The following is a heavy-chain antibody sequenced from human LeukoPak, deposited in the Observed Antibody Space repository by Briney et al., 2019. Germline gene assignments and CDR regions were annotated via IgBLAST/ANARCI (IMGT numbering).Heavy chain of an antibody. J-gene: IGHJ5*02. Sequence: GSLRLSCAASGFNLSSYVMTWVRQAPRKGLQRIGSISYSGSTYYNPSLERRVTIAVDTSKNQLSLKLSSVTAADTAVYYCARTYDSSAYGWFDPWGQGSLVTVSS. D-gene: IGHD3-22*01. CDR3: ARTYDSSAYGWFDP. V-gene: IGHV4-39*07. CDR2: ISYSGST. CDR1: GFNLSSYV.